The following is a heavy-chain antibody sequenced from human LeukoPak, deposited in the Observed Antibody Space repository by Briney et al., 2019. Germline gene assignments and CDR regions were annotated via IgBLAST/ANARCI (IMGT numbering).Heavy chain of an antibody. CDR1: GFTFSSNG. Sequence: GRSLRLSCAASGFTFSSNGMHWVRQAPGKGLECVAVISYDGSNKYYADSVKGRFTISRDNSKNTLYLQMNSLRAEDTAVYYCAKDALPSYYDSSGYPYGMDVWGQGTTVTVSS. CDR3: AKDALPSYYDSSGYPYGMDV. V-gene: IGHV3-30*18. J-gene: IGHJ6*02. D-gene: IGHD3-22*01. CDR2: ISYDGSNK.